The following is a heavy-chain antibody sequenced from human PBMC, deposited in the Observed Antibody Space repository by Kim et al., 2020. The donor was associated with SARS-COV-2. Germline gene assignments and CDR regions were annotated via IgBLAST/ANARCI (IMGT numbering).Heavy chain of an antibody. Sequence: GGSLRLSCAASGFTFSSYSMNWVRQAPGKGLEWVSSISSSSSYIYYADSVKGRFTISRDNAKNSLYLQMNSLRAEDTAVYYCAIRGLVATSGVDYWGQGTLVTVSS. J-gene: IGHJ4*02. D-gene: IGHD5-12*01. CDR3: AIRGLVATSGVDY. CDR2: ISSSSSYI. CDR1: GFTFSSYS. V-gene: IGHV3-21*01.